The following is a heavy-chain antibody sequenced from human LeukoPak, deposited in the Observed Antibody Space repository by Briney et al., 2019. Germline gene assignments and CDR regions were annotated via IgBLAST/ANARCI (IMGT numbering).Heavy chain of an antibody. V-gene: IGHV3-21*01. CDR3: AKNDAYCGGDCYVYYYYGMDV. J-gene: IGHJ6*02. Sequence: GGSLRLSCAASGFTFSSYSMNWVRQAPGKGLEWVSSISTSSTYIYYADSVKGRFTISRDNAKNSLYLQMNSLRAEDTAVYYCAKNDAYCGGDCYVYYYYGMDVWGQGTTVTVSS. D-gene: IGHD2-21*02. CDR2: ISTSSTYI. CDR1: GFTFSSYS.